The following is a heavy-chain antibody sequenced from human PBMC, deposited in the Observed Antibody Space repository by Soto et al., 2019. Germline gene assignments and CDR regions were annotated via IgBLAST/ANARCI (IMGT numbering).Heavy chain of an antibody. V-gene: IGHV3-43*01. CDR1: GFIFDDFT. CDR2: INWDGRIA. CDR3: AKDEGAAVESPGD. J-gene: IGHJ4*01. Sequence: GGSLRLSCAVSGFIFDDFTMHWVRLVPGKGLQWVSYINWDGRIAMYADSVKGRFTISRDNTNNHLYLQMNSLRSDATALYYCAKDEGAAVESPGDWGHGSLVTVSS. D-gene: IGHD6-13*01.